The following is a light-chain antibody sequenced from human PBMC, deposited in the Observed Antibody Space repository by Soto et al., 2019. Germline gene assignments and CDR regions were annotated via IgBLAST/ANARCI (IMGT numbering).Light chain of an antibody. CDR3: QQYNNWPIT. CDR2: GAS. Sequence: EIVMTQSPATLSVSPGEGATLSCRASLSVFIHLAWYQKKPGQAPRLLIYGASTRATGIAARFSGSGSGTEFTLTISSLQSEDFAVYYCQQYNNWPITFGQGTRLEI. V-gene: IGKV3-15*01. CDR1: LSVFIH. J-gene: IGKJ5*01.